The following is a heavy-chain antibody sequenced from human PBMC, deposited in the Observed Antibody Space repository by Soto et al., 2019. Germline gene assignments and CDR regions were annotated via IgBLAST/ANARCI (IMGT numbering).Heavy chain of an antibody. CDR1: GGTFSSYA. J-gene: IGHJ3*02. CDR3: ARGATVVTPGGVSAFDI. V-gene: IGHV1-69*06. CDR2: IIPIFGTA. D-gene: IGHD4-17*01. Sequence: QVQLVQSGAEVKKPGSSVKVSCKASGGTFSSYAISWVRQAPGQGLEWMGGIIPIFGTANYAQKFQGRVTITADKSTSTAYTELRSLRSEDTAVYYCARGATVVTPGGVSAFDIWGQGTMVTVSS.